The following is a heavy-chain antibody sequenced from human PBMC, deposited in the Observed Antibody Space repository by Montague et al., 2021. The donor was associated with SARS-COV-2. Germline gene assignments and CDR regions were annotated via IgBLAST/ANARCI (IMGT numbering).Heavy chain of an antibody. CDR2: MYNSENT. CDR1: GGSMSGYN. J-gene: IGHJ6*02. CDR3: ARGINSEGSYYYHLDV. D-gene: IGHD2-21*01. V-gene: IGHV4-59*01. Sequence: SETLSLTCNVAGGSMSGYNWSWIRQPPGKGLQWIGSMYNSENTSYNPSLKNRVTISVDTSKKQFSLRLSSVTAADTAAYFCARGINSEGSYYYHLDVWGQGTTVTVSS.